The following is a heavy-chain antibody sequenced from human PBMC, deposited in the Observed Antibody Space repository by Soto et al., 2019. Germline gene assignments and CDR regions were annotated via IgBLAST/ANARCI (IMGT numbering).Heavy chain of an antibody. V-gene: IGHV4-34*01. Sequence: SETLSLTCAVYGGSFSGYYWSWIRQPPGKGLEWIGEINHSGSTNYNPSLKSRVTISVDTSKNQFSLKLSSVTAADTAVYYCAAIPYYDFWSGPGNWFDPWGQGTLVTVSS. CDR2: INHSGST. CDR3: AAIPYYDFWSGPGNWFDP. J-gene: IGHJ5*02. D-gene: IGHD3-3*01. CDR1: GGSFSGYY.